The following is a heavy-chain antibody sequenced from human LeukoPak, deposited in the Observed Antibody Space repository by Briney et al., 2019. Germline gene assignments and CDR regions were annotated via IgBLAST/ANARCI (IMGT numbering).Heavy chain of an antibody. V-gene: IGHV4-59*01. CDR1: GGSISSYY. D-gene: IGHD4-17*01. Sequence: SETLSLTCTVSGGSISSYYWSWIRQPPGRGLEWIGYIYYSGSTNYNPSLKSRVTISVDTSKNQFSLKLSSVTAADTAVYYCARASGNYGDYGLYYFNYWGQGTLVTVSS. CDR3: ARASGNYGDYGLYYFNY. J-gene: IGHJ4*02. CDR2: IYYSGST.